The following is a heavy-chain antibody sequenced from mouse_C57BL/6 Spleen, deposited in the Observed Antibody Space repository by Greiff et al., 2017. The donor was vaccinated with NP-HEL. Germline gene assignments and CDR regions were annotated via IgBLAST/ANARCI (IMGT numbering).Heavy chain of an antibody. CDR3: ARWGDDGYYVAMDY. CDR1: GYTFTSYW. CDR2: IDPSDSET. Sequence: QVQLQQPGAELVRPGSSVKLSCKASGYTFTSYWLHWVKQRPIQGLEWIGNIDPSDSETHYNQKFKDKATLTVDKSSSTAYMQLSSLTSEDSAVYYCARWGDDGYYVAMDYWGQGTSVTVSS. V-gene: IGHV1-52*01. D-gene: IGHD2-3*01. J-gene: IGHJ4*01.